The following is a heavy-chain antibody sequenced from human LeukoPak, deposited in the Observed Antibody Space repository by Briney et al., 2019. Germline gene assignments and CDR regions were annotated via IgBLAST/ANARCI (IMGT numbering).Heavy chain of an antibody. CDR3: ARDLSV. J-gene: IGHJ6*02. V-gene: IGHV4-59*12. CDR1: GGSINNYF. CDR2: VHSSGTT. Sequence: TSETLSLTCIVSGGSINNYFWTWVRQPPGKGLEWIGYVHSSGTTNYNPSLNSRVIVSLDTSKNQFSLKLSSVTAADTAVYYCARDLSVWGQGTTVTVSS.